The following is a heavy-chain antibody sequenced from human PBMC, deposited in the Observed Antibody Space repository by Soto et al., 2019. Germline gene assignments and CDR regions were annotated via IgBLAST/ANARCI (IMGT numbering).Heavy chain of an antibody. CDR1: GASIIGIYH. Sequence: SETLSLTCAVSGASIIGIYHWAWIRQPPGKGLEWIGYIYSTGSTYYNPSLNSRVTISVDTSKNQFSLKLSSVAAADTSVYYSTRGWRYRNDYGGKADDESWGQGTLVTVSS. V-gene: IGHV4-30-4*08. CDR3: TRGWRYRNDYGGKADDES. J-gene: IGHJ4*02. CDR2: IYSTGST. D-gene: IGHD4-17*01.